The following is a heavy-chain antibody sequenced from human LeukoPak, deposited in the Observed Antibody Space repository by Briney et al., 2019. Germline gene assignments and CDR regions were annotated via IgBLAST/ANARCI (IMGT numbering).Heavy chain of an antibody. D-gene: IGHD4-17*01. CDR2: IYYSGST. Sequence: SETLSLTCTVSGGSISSYYWSWIRQPPGKGLEWIGYIYYSGSTNYNPSLKSRVTISVDTSKNQFSLKLSSVTAADTAVYYCARGGNYGVPENWFDPWGQGTLVTVSS. CDR1: GGSISSYY. V-gene: IGHV4-59*01. CDR3: ARGGNYGVPENWFDP. J-gene: IGHJ5*02.